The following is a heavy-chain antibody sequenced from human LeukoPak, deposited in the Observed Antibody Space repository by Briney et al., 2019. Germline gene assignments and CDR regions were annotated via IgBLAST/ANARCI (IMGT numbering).Heavy chain of an antibody. Sequence: PSETLSLTCTVSSGSISSYYWSWIRQPAGKGLEWIGRIYTSGSTNYNPALKSRVTMSVDTSKSQFSLKLKSVTAADTAVYYCARLVDTAMEYYFDYWGQGTLVTVSS. CDR1: SGSISSYY. CDR2: IYTSGST. J-gene: IGHJ4*02. D-gene: IGHD5-18*01. CDR3: ARLVDTAMEYYFDY. V-gene: IGHV4-4*07.